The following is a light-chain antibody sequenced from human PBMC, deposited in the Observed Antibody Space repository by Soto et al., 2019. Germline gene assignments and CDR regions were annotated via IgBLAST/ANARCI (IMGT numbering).Light chain of an antibody. CDR3: QSYDSSLSGSRV. CDR2: GNS. CDR1: SSNIGAGYD. J-gene: IGLJ2*01. Sequence: QSALTQPPSVSGAPGQRVTISCTGSSSNIGAGYDVHWYQQLLGTAPKLLIYGNSNRPSGVPDRFSGSKSGTSASLAITGLQAEDEADYYCQSYDSSLSGSRVFGGGTKLTVL. V-gene: IGLV1-40*01.